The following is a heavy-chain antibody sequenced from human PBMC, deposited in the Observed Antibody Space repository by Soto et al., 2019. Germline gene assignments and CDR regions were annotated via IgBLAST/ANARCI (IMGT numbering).Heavy chain of an antibody. CDR2: INQDGSEK. J-gene: IGHJ6*02. CDR1: GFTFRTYW. Sequence: EVQLVESGGGWVQPGGSLRLSCGASGFTFRTYWLSWVRQVPGKGLEWVANINQDGSEKNYVDSVKGRFTISRDNAKNSLHLQMSSLRAEDTALYYCARDGSTSWYSYDYDGMDVWGQGTTVTVSS. CDR3: ARDGSTSWYSYDYDGMDV. D-gene: IGHD5-18*01. V-gene: IGHV3-7*05.